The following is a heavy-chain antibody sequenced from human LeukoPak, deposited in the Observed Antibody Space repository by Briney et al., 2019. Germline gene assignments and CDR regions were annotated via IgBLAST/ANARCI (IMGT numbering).Heavy chain of an antibody. J-gene: IGHJ4*02. D-gene: IGHD3-10*01. CDR3: ARHVRVRGVIYFDY. CDR2: IYPGDSDT. V-gene: IGHV5-51*01. CDR1: GYSFTSYW. Sequence: GESLKICCKGSGYSFTSYWIGWVRQMPGKGLEWMGIIYPGDSDTRYSPSVQGQVTISADKSNSTAYLQRSSLKASDTAMYYCARHVRVRGVIYFDYWGQGTPVTVSS.